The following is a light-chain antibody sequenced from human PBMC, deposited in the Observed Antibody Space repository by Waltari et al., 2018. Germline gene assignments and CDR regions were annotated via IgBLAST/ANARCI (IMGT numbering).Light chain of an antibody. Sequence: SYELTQPPSDSVSPGQTAKISCSGDVLSQHFPYWYQQRPGQAPVLIIDKDTERPSGISERFSGSTSGATVTLTINGVQAEDEAKYYCQSSDNSDSYVWIFGGGTKLTVL. CDR2: KDT. V-gene: IGLV3-25*03. CDR1: VLSQHF. CDR3: QSSDNSDSYVWI. J-gene: IGLJ2*01.